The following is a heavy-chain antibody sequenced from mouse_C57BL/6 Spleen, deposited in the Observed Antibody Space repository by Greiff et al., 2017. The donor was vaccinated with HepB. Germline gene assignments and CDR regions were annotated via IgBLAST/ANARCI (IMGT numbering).Heavy chain of an antibody. CDR2: INPNNGGT. J-gene: IGHJ4*01. V-gene: IGHV1-26*01. Sequence: EVQLQQSGPELVKPGASVKISCKASGYTFTDYYMNWVKQSHGKSLEWIGDINPNNGGTSYNQKFKGKATLTVDKSSSTAYMELRSLTSEDSAVYYCARPRGFYYAMDYWGQGTSVTVSS. CDR3: ARPRGFYYAMDY. CDR1: GYTFTDYY.